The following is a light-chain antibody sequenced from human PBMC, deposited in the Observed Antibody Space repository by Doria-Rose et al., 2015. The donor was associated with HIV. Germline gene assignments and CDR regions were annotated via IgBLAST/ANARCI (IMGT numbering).Light chain of an antibody. CDR1: QSLLYTAKNY. J-gene: IGKJ3*01. V-gene: IGKV4-1*01. CDR2: WAS. CDR3: QQYYDTPS. Sequence: TQSPESLGMSLGERATLTCKSNQSLLYTAKNYLAWYQQKPGQPPKLLIYWASTRQSGVHARFRGSGSVTYFTLTISSLEAEDVAVYYCQQYYDTPSFGPGTTVDIK.